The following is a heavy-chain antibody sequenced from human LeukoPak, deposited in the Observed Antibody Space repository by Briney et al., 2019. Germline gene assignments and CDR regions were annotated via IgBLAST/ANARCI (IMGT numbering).Heavy chain of an antibody. V-gene: IGHV3-53*01. Sequence: GGSLRLSCAVSGFTVSSNYMSWLRQAPGQGLEWVSVIYSGDSTNYADSVKGRFTISRNNSKNTLYLQMTSLRVEDTAVYDCASGSTSSGYRLAYWGQGTLVTVSS. CDR2: IYSGDST. CDR1: GFTVSSNY. CDR3: ASGSTSSGYRLAY. D-gene: IGHD3-22*01. J-gene: IGHJ4*02.